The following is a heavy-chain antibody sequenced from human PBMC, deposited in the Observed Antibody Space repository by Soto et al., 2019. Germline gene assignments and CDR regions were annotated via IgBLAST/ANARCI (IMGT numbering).Heavy chain of an antibody. CDR1: GGSISSSSYF. Sequence: QLQLQESGPGLVKPSETLSLTCSVSGGSISSSSYFWGWIRQPPGKGLEWIGSIYYSGSTYYNPSLKSRVTVFVDTSKNQSSLKLSSVTAADTAVYYCARHPSDFWFDPWGQGTLVTVSS. CDR3: ARHPSDFWFDP. J-gene: IGHJ5*02. CDR2: IYYSGST. V-gene: IGHV4-39*01. D-gene: IGHD2-21*02.